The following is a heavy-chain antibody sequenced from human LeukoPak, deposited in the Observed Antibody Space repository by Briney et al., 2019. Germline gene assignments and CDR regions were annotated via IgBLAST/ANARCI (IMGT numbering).Heavy chain of an antibody. D-gene: IGHD4-17*01. Sequence: ASVKVSCKASGYTFTSYGISWVRQAPGHGLEWMGWISAYNGNTDYAQKLQGRVTMTTDTSTSTAYMELRSLRSDDTAAYYCARVTQTDYDFDYWGQGTLVTVSS. V-gene: IGHV1-18*01. CDR3: ARVTQTDYDFDY. J-gene: IGHJ4*02. CDR2: ISAYNGNT. CDR1: GYTFTSYG.